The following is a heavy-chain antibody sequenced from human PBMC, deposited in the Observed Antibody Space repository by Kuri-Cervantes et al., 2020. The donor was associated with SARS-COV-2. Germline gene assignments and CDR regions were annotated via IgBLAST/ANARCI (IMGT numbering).Heavy chain of an antibody. CDR2: IRSKVFGETS. V-gene: IGHV3-49*04. CDR1: GFTFGDHP. J-gene: IGHJ2*01. Sequence: GGSLRLSCTPSGFTFGDHPLSWVRQAPGKGLEWVGVIRSKVFGETSDYAASVKGRFTISRDDSKSIAYLQMNSLKASDTAMYYCARQLGGEVYWYFDLWGRGTLVTVSS. D-gene: IGHD7-27*01. CDR3: ARQLGGEVYWYFDL.